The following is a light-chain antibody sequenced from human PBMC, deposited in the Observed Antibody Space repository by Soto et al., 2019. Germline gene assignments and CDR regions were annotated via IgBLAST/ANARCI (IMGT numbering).Light chain of an antibody. Sequence: EIVLTQSPATLSLSPGERATLSCRASQSVSSYLAWYQQKPGQAPRLLIYDASNRATGIPARFSGSGSGTDFTPTISSLEPEDFAVYYFQQLSNRPTFAGGTKVEIK. CDR1: QSVSSY. CDR2: DAS. CDR3: QQLSNRPT. J-gene: IGKJ4*01. V-gene: IGKV3-11*01.